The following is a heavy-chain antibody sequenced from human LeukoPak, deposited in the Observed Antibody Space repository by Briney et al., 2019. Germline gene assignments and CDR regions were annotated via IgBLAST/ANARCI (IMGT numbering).Heavy chain of an antibody. CDR3: AKVCTTVVKGYSFDY. V-gene: IGHV3-21*04. Sequence: GGSLRLSCAASGFTFSSYSMNWVRQAPGKGLEWVSSISSSSSYIYYADSVKGRFTISRDNSKNTLYLQMNSLRAEDTAIYYCAKVCTTVVKGYSFDYWGQGTLVTVSS. D-gene: IGHD4-23*01. CDR2: ISSSSSYI. J-gene: IGHJ4*02. CDR1: GFTFSSYS.